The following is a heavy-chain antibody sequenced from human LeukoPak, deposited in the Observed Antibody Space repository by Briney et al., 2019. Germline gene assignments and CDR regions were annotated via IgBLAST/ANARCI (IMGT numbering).Heavy chain of an antibody. D-gene: IGHD6-13*01. CDR1: GYTFTGYY. V-gene: IGHV1-2*02. CDR3: ARGIAAAGTGVPGDY. J-gene: IGHJ4*02. CDR2: INPNSGGT. Sequence: ASVKVSCKASGYTFTGYYMHWVRQAPGQGLEWMGWINPNSGGTNYAQKFQGRVTITRDTSISTAYMELSRLRSDDTAVYYCARGIAAAGTGVPGDYWGQGTLVTVSP.